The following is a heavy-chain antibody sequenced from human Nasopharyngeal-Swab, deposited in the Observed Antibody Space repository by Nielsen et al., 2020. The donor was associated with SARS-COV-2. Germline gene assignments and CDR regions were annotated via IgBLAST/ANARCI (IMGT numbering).Heavy chain of an antibody. CDR3: TRGKYCSGGSCYPLDY. V-gene: IGHV4-34*01. CDR1: GGSFSGYY. Sequence: SETLSLTCAVYGGSFSGYYWSWIRQPPGKGLEWIGEINHSGSTNCNPSLKSRVTISVDTSKNQFSLKLSSVTAADTAVYYCTRGKYCSGGSCYPLDYWGQGTLVTVSS. CDR2: INHSGST. D-gene: IGHD2-15*01. J-gene: IGHJ4*02.